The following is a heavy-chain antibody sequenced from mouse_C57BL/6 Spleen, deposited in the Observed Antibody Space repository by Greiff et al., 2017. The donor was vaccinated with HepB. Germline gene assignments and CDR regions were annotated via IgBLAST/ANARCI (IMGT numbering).Heavy chain of an antibody. D-gene: IGHD4-1*01. J-gene: IGHJ1*03. V-gene: IGHV1-82*01. CDR2: IYPGDGDT. CDR3: ARGANWDWYFDV. CDR1: GYAFSSSW. Sequence: QVQLQQSGPELVKPGASVKISCKASGYAFSSSWMNWVKQRPGKGLEWIGRIYPGDGDTNYNGKFKGKATLTADKSSSTAYMQRSSLTSEDSAVYFCARGANWDWYFDVWGTGTTVTVSS.